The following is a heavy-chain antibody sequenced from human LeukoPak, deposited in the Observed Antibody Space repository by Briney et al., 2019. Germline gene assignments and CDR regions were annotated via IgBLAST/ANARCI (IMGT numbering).Heavy chain of an antibody. D-gene: IGHD3-16*01. CDR2: ISSGAFTI. CDR3: AGGHYDYYYYLDV. V-gene: IGHV3-11*01. J-gene: IGHJ6*03. CDR1: GFTFSDYS. Sequence: PGGSLRLSCAASGFTFSDYSMSWIRQAPGKGLEWFSYISSGAFTIYYTDSVRARFTISRDNTKNSLYLQMNSLRAEDTAVYYCAGGHYDYYYYLDVWGKGTTVTVSS.